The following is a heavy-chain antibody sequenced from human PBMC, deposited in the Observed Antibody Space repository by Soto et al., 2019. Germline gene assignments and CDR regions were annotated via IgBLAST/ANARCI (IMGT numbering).Heavy chain of an antibody. CDR1: GFTFSSYA. V-gene: IGHV3-23*01. Sequence: EVQLLESGGGLVQPGGSLRLSCAASGFTFSSYAMTWVRQAPGKGLEWVLVISDSDNATYYADSVKGRFTISRDNSKNTLYLQFNSLRAEDTAVYYCAKGVSSSAWSASDNWGQGTLVTVSS. CDR2: ISDSDNAT. D-gene: IGHD6-19*01. J-gene: IGHJ4*02. CDR3: AKGVSSSAWSASDN.